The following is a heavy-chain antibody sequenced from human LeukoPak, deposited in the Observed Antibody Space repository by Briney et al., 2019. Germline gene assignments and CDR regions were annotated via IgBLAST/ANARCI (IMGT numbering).Heavy chain of an antibody. D-gene: IGHD6-13*01. CDR3: ARDLSIAAPGTDFDY. V-gene: IGHV1-2*02. CDR1: GYTFTDYF. CDR2: INLHTGGA. Sequence: ASVKVSCKASGYTFTDYFLHWVRQAPGQGLEWMGCINLHTGGAHYAQKFQGRVTMTRDTSISTAYMELSRLTSDDTAVYYCARDLSIAAPGTDFDYWGQGTLVTVSS. J-gene: IGHJ4*02.